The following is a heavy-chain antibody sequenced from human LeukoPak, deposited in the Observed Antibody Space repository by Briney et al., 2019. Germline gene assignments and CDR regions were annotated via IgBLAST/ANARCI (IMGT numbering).Heavy chain of an antibody. D-gene: IGHD4-17*01. CDR1: GFTFSSYG. CDR3: ARSRGLRFDY. J-gene: IGHJ4*02. Sequence: GGSLRLSCAASGFTFSSYGMHWVRQAPGKGLKWVAIIRYDGSNKYYADSVKGRFTISRDNSKNTLCLQMNSLRAEDTAVYYCARSRGLRFDYWGQGTLVTVSS. V-gene: IGHV3-30*02. CDR2: IRYDGSNK.